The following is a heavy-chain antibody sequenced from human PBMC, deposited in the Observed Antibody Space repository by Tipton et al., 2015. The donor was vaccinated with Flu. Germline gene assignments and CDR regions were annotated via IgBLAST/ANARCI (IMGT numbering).Heavy chain of an antibody. Sequence: TLSLTCTVSGGSISSYYWNWIRQSAGKGLEWIGRIQSTGRTNYNPSLRSRVTISVDTAKNQFSLKLSSVTAADTAVYYCARDNLGGAFDYWGQGTLVTVAS. CDR3: ARDNLGGAFDY. CDR1: GGSISSYY. CDR2: IQSTGRT. D-gene: IGHD1-14*01. J-gene: IGHJ4*02. V-gene: IGHV4-4*07.